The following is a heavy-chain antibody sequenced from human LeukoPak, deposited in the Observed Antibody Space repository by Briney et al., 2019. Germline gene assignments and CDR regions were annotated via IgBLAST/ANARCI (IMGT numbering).Heavy chain of an antibody. J-gene: IGHJ3*02. V-gene: IGHV3-7*05. D-gene: IGHD5-18*01. CDR1: GFTLSSKF. CDR3: ARDKRLDRPMPGAFHI. Sequence: GGSLPHLCSASGFTLSSKFMSWVRQAPGKGLEWVANIKQDESEKYYVDSVKGRFTISSDNAKNSLDLQMNSLRAEDTAVYYCARDKRLDRPMPGAFHIWG. CDR2: IKQDESEK.